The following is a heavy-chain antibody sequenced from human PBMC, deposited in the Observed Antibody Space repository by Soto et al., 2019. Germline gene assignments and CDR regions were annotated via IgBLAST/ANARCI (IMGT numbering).Heavy chain of an antibody. CDR3: VRDPSRGSPPDF. CDR1: GFTFGDYY. J-gene: IGHJ4*02. V-gene: IGHV3-11*05. CDR2: ISSTGSYT. Sequence: PGGSLRLSCAASGFTFGDYYMSWIRQAPGKGLEWVSSISSTGSYTYYADSVKSRFTISRDNAENSLYLQMYSLTDEDTAVYYCVRDPSRGSPPDFWGQGTLVTVSS.